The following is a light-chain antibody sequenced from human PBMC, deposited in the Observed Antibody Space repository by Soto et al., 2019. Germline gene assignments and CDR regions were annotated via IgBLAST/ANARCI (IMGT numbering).Light chain of an antibody. V-gene: IGKV3-15*01. CDR3: QHYDNWPPYT. Sequence: EIVMTQSPATLSVSPGERATLSCRASQSVNSNLAWYQQKPGQAPRLLIYGASSRATGIPARFSGSGSGTEFALTISSLQSVDFAVYYCQHYDNWPPYTFGQGTKLEIK. J-gene: IGKJ2*01. CDR2: GAS. CDR1: QSVNSN.